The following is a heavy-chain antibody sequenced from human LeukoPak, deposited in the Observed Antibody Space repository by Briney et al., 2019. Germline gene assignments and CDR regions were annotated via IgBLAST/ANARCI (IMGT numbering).Heavy chain of an antibody. D-gene: IGHD6-13*01. CDR3: ANIGAAVASISGDY. V-gene: IGHV3-74*01. Sequence: GGSLRLSCAASGFTFSSYWMHWVRQAPGKGLVWVSRIDNDGSFTTYADSVKGRFTISRDNAKNTLYPQMNSLRAEDTAVYYCANIGAAVASISGDYWGQGTLVTVSS. CDR2: IDNDGSFT. CDR1: GFTFSSYW. J-gene: IGHJ4*02.